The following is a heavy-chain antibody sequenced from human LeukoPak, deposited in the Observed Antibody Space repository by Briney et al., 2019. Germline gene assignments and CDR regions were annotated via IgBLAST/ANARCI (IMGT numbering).Heavy chain of an antibody. J-gene: IGHJ4*02. V-gene: IGHV4-39*07. Sequence: PSETLSLTCTVSGGSISSSSYYWGWIRQPPGKGLEWIGSIYYSGSTYYNPSLKSRVTISVDTSKNQFSLKLSSVTAADTAVYYCAGYRNSGRYGGVDYWGQGTLVTVSS. CDR1: GGSISSSSYY. CDR3: AGYRNSGRYGGVDY. CDR2: IYYSGST. D-gene: IGHD1-26*01.